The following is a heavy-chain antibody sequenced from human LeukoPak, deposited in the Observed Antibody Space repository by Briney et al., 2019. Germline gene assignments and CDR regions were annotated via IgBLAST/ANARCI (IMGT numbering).Heavy chain of an antibody. V-gene: IGHV3-7*01. Sequence: GGSLRLSCAASGFTFRSYWMSWVRQAPGKGLEWVANIKQDGSEKYYVDSVKGRFTISRDNAKNSLYLQMNSLRAEDTAVYYCARDPYYMDVWGKGTTVTVSS. CDR2: IKQDGSEK. CDR1: GFTFRSYW. CDR3: ARDPYYMDV. J-gene: IGHJ6*03.